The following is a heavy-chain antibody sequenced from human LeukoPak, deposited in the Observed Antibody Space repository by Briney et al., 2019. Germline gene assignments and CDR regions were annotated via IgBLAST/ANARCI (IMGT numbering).Heavy chain of an antibody. CDR1: GGSISSYY. D-gene: IGHD3-10*01. CDR3: ARESKYYYGSGSYLDY. V-gene: IGHV4-59*01. Sequence: PSETLSLTCTVSGGSISSYYWSWLRQPPGKGLEWIGYIYYSGSTNYNPSLKSRVTISVDTSKNQFSLKLSSVTAADTAVYYRARESKYYYGSGSYLDYWGQGTLVTVSS. CDR2: IYYSGST. J-gene: IGHJ4*02.